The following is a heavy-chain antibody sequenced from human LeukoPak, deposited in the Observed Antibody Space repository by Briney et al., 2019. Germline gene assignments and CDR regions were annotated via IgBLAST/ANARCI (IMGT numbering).Heavy chain of an antibody. CDR1: GGSISSGGYY. V-gene: IGHV4-31*03. D-gene: IGHD5-18*01. J-gene: IGHJ5*02. CDR2: IYYSGST. Sequence: SETLSLTCTVSGGSISSGGYYWSWIRQHPGKGLEWIGYIYYSGSTYYNPSLKSRVTISVDTSKNQFSLKLSSVTAADTAVYYCARGPLGYSYGYTGGFDPWGQGTLVTVSS. CDR3: ARGPLGYSYGYTGGFDP.